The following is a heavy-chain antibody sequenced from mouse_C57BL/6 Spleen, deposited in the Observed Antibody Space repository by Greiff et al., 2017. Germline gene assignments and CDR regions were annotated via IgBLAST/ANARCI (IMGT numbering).Heavy chain of an antibody. J-gene: IGHJ4*01. D-gene: IGHD2-1*01. CDR1: GYTFTSYW. Sequence: QVQLQQPGAELVMPGASVKLSCKASGYTFTSYWMHWVKQRPGNGLEWIGEIVPSDSYTNYNQKFKGMSTLTVDKSSNTAYMQHSSLTSEDSSVYYCARGDYGNPYAMDYWGQGTSVTVSS. V-gene: IGHV1-69*01. CDR2: IVPSDSYT. CDR3: ARGDYGNPYAMDY.